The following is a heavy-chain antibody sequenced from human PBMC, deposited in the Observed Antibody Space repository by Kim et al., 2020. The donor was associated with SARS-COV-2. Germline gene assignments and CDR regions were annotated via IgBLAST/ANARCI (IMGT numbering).Heavy chain of an antibody. CDR2: IKQDGSEK. J-gene: IGHJ3*02. V-gene: IGHV3-7*01. CDR1: GFTFSDSW. CDR3: AKGKVIGI. Sequence: LSLTCAASGFTFSDSWMTWVRQPPGKGLEWVANIKQDGSEKYYLDSVKGRFTVSRDNAKNTVFLQMSSLRAEDTALYYCAKGKVIGIWGQGTMVTVSS.